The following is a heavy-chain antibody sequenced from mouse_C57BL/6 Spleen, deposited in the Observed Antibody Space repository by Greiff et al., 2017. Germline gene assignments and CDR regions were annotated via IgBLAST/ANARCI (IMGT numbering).Heavy chain of an antibody. CDR1: GFTFNTYA. CDR3: VGDGRNWAAFAY. V-gene: IGHV10-3*01. D-gene: IGHD4-1*01. J-gene: IGHJ3*01. CDR2: IRSKSSNYAT. Sequence: EVQVVESGGGLVQPKGSLKLSCAASGFTFNTYAMHWVRQAPGKGLEWVARIRSKSSNYATYYADSVKDRFTISRDDSQSMLYLQMNNLKTEDTAMYYCVGDGRNWAAFAYWGQGTLVTVSA.